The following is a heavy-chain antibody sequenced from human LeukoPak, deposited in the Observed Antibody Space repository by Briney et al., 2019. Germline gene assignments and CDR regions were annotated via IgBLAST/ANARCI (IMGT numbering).Heavy chain of an antibody. J-gene: IGHJ4*02. CDR3: ARHEMIVVVIPLFDY. V-gene: IGHV4-39*01. CDR2: IYYNGST. D-gene: IGHD3-22*01. Sequence: SETLSLTCTVSGGSISSSSYYWGWIRQPPGKGLEWIGSIYYNGSTYYNPSLKSRVTISVDTSKNQFSLKLSSVTAADTAVYYCARHEMIVVVIPLFDYWGQGTLVTVSS. CDR1: GGSISSSSYY.